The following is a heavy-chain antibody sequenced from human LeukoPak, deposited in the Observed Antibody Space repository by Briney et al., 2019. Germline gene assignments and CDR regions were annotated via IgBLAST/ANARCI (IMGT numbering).Heavy chain of an antibody. V-gene: IGHV1-69*04. CDR1: EGTFISYA. CDR2: IIPIFGIA. Sequence: ASLKVSCKASEGTFISYASSWVRHAPGQGLELMQRIIPIFGIANYAQKFQGRVTITADKSTSTAYMELSSLRSEDTAVYYCARQPDGYNSYYFDYWGQGTLVTVSS. CDR3: ARQPDGYNSYYFDY. J-gene: IGHJ4*02. D-gene: IGHD5-24*01.